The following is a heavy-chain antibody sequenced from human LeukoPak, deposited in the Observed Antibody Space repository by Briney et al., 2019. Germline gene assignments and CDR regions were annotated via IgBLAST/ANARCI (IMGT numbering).Heavy chain of an antibody. Sequence: GGSLRLSCAASGFTFSTYAMTWVRQAPGEGLEWVSGISGSGDTTYYADSVKGRFTISRDNSKNTLYLQMNSLRADDTAVYYCAKGTCSGGRCSFDYWGQGTLVTVSS. D-gene: IGHD2-15*01. CDR3: AKGTCSGGRCSFDY. J-gene: IGHJ4*02. V-gene: IGHV3-23*01. CDR2: ISGSGDTT. CDR1: GFTFSTYA.